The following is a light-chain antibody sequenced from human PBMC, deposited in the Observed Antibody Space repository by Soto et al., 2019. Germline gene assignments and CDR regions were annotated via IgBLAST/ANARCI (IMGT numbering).Light chain of an antibody. CDR1: QSVSSN. J-gene: IGKJ3*01. CDR3: QQYYNWPIS. Sequence: EIVITQSPATLSVSPGERATLSCRASQSVSSNLAWYQQKPGQAPRLLIYGASTRATGIPARFSGSGSGTEFTLNISSLQSEDFAVYYCQQYYNWPISFGDGTNVDI. V-gene: IGKV3-15*01. CDR2: GAS.